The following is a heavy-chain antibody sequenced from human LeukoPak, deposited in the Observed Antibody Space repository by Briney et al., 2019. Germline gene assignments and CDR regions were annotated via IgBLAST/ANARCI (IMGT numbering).Heavy chain of an antibody. CDR2: ISFHNGNT. CDR3: ARDVPGSIGTTARFDP. CDR1: GYTSRTYG. J-gene: IGHJ5*02. Sequence: GASVKVSCKSSGYTSRTYGISWMRQAPGQGLEWMGWISFHNGNTNYAQKFHGRLTMTTDTSTSTAYMELRSLRSDDTGVYYCARDVPGSIGTTARFDPWGQGTLSPSPQ. V-gene: IGHV1-18*01. D-gene: IGHD1-1*01.